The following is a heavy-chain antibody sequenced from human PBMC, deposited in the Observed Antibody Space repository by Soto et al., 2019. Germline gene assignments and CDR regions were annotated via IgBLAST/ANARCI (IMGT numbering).Heavy chain of an antibody. CDR1: GFTFDDYA. Sequence: EVQLVESGGGLVQPGRSLRLSCAASGFTFDDYAMHWVRQAPGKGLEWVSGISWSSGSIGYADSVKGRFTISRDNAKNSLYMQMNRLRAEGTALYYCAKDRGLVLSFYFDYWGQGTLVTISS. CDR3: AKDRGLVLSFYFDY. J-gene: IGHJ4*02. D-gene: IGHD6-19*01. V-gene: IGHV3-9*01. CDR2: ISWSSGSI.